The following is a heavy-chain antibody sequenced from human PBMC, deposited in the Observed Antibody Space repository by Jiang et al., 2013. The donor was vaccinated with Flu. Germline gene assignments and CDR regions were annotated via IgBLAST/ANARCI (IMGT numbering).Heavy chain of an antibody. V-gene: IGHV4-59*08. CDR3: ARPRYNWNYGDAFDI. Sequence: LSLTCTVSGGSIGSFYWTWIRQPPGKGLEWIGYIYYSGITNSNPSLKTRVTMSVDTSKNQFSLKLSSVTAADTAVYYCARPRYNWNYGDAFDIWGQGSMVTVSS. J-gene: IGHJ3*02. CDR2: IYYSGIT. D-gene: IGHD1-7*01. CDR1: GGSIGSFY.